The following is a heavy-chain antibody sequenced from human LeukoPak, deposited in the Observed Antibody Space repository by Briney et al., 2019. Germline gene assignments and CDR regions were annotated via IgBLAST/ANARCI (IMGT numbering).Heavy chain of an antibody. V-gene: IGHV6-1*01. CDR1: GDSVSSNSAA. Sequence: PSQTLSLTCAISGDSVSSNSAAWNWNRQSPSRGLEWLGRTYYRSKWYNDYAVSVKSRITINPDASKNQFSLQLDSVTPEDTAVYYCARAMRMAASGTFCFDYWGQGTLVTVSS. D-gene: IGHD6-13*01. J-gene: IGHJ4*02. CDR3: ARAMRMAASGTFCFDY. CDR2: TYYRSKWYN.